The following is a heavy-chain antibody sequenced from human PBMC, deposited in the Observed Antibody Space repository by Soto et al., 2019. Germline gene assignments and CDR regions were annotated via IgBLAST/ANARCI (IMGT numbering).Heavy chain of an antibody. CDR1: GFTFSNCA. CDR2: ITETGGST. J-gene: IGHJ5*01. D-gene: IGHD7-27*01. Sequence: EVQLLESGGNLVQPGGSLRLSCAGSGFTFSNCAMAWVRQAPGKGLEWVSSITETGGSTYYADSVRGRFTISRDNSKNTLYLQMNSLRAEDTAVYYCAQVTPNCGMDSWGQGTLVTVSS. V-gene: IGHV3-23*01. CDR3: AQVTPNCGMDS.